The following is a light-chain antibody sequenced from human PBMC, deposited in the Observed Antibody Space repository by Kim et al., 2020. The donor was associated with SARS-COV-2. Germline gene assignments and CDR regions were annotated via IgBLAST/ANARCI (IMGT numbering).Light chain of an antibody. CDR3: QQYNNWPPST. CDR2: GAS. J-gene: IGKJ2*02. CDR1: QSVSSN. V-gene: IGKV3-15*01. Sequence: CPGERATLSCRASQSVSSNLAWYQQKPGQAPRLLIYGASTRATGIPARFSGSGSGTEFTLTISSLQSEDFAVYYCQQYNNWPPSTFGQGTKLEI.